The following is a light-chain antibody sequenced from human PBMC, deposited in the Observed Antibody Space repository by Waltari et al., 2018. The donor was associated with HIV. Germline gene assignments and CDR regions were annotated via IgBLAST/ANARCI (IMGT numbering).Light chain of an antibody. CDR3: QQSYTTPPGYT. J-gene: IGKJ2*01. CDR1: QSISTY. Sequence: DIQMTQSPSSLSASVGDRVTITCRASQSISTYLNWYQQKPGKAPSLLVYAASSLQSGVPSRVSGGGAGTDFNLTISSLQPEDFATYYCQQSYTTPPGYTFGQGTKLEIK. V-gene: IGKV1-39*01. CDR2: AAS.